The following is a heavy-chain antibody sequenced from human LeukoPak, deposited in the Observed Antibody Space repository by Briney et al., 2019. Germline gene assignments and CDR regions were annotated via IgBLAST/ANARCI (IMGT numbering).Heavy chain of an antibody. V-gene: IGHV1-2*02. CDR3: ARVYTRFYYDSSGYLRYFDY. CDR2: INPKTGGT. J-gene: IGHJ4*02. Sequence: ASVKVSCKASGYTFTDSYMHWVRQAPGQGLEWMGWINPKTGGTNYAQKFQGRVTMTRDTSISTAYMELSRLRSDDTAVYYCARVYTRFYYDSSGYLRYFDYWGQGTLVTVSS. D-gene: IGHD3-22*01. CDR1: GYTFTDSY.